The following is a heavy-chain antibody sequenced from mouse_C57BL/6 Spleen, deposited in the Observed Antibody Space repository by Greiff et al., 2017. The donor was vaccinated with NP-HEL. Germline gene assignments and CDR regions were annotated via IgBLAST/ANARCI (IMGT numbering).Heavy chain of an antibody. Sequence: QVQLQQSGAELVRPGTSVKLSCKASGYTFTSYWMHWVKQRPGQGLEWIGVIDPSDSYTNYNQKFKGKATLTVDTSSSTAYMQLSSLTSEDSAVYYCAREGLLRSYYAMDYWGQGTSVTVSS. V-gene: IGHV1-59*01. J-gene: IGHJ4*01. CDR2: IDPSDSYT. CDR1: GYTFTSYW. CDR3: AREGLLRSYYAMDY. D-gene: IGHD1-1*01.